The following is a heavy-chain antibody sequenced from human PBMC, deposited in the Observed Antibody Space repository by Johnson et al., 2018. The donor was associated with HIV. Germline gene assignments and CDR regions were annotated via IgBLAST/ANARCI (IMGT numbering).Heavy chain of an antibody. CDR1: GFTFSSYA. J-gene: IGHJ3*02. D-gene: IGHD5-18*01. Sequence: QVHLVESGGGVVQPGRSLRLSCAASGFTFSSYAMHWVRQAPGKGLEWVALISYDGSNKYYADSVKGRFTISRDNAKNSLYLQMNSLRAEDTAVDYCARGGYSYGLDAFDIWGQGTMVTVSS. CDR3: ARGGYSYGLDAFDI. CDR2: ISYDGSNK. V-gene: IGHV3-30-3*01.